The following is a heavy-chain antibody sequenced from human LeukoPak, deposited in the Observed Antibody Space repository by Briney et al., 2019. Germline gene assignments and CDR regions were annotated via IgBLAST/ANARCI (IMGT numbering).Heavy chain of an antibody. CDR2: VDPEDGET. Sequence: ASVKVSCKVSGYTFTDYYMHWVQQAPGKGLEWMGLVDPEDGETIYAEKFQGRVTITADTSTDTAYMELSSLRSEDTAVYYCATVLGATHFDYWGQGTLATVSS. CDR3: ATVLGATHFDY. D-gene: IGHD1-26*01. CDR1: GYTFTDYY. V-gene: IGHV1-69-2*01. J-gene: IGHJ4*02.